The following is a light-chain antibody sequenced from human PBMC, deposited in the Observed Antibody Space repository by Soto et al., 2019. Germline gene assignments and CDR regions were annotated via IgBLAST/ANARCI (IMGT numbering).Light chain of an antibody. CDR1: NGDIGRYNY. J-gene: IGLJ2*01. CDR3: SSYTSMDTVI. Sequence: QSALTQPASVSGSPGQSITISCAGTNGDIGRYNYVSWHQQHPGKAPQLLIFEVIHRPSGVSNRFSGSKSGSKASLTISGLQAEDEADYYCSSYTSMDTVIFGGGTKVTVL. V-gene: IGLV2-14*01. CDR2: EVI.